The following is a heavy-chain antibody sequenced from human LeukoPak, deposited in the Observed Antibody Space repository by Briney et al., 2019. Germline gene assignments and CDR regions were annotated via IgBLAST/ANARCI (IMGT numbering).Heavy chain of an antibody. CDR2: INPNSGGT. D-gene: IGHD6-13*01. Sequence: ASVKVSCKASGYTFTGYYMHWVGQAPGPGLEWMGRINPNSGGTNYAQKFQGRVTMTRNTSISTANMELSRLSSDDTAVYYCSRGRYSSSGYQFDYWGQGTLVTVSS. V-gene: IGHV1-2*06. CDR3: SRGRYSSSGYQFDY. CDR1: GYTFTGYY. J-gene: IGHJ4*02.